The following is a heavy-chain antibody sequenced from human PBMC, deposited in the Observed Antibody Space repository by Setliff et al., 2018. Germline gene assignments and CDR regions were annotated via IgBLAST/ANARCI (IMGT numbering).Heavy chain of an antibody. V-gene: IGHV1-18*01. Sequence: GASVKVSCKTSGYTFNTFGISWVRRAPGQGLDWMGWISPYNGDTKSAQKFQGGVTMTIDTSTSTAYVEVRSLTSDDTAVYYCARSPPNREVGQGHYMDVWGIGTTVTVSS. D-gene: IGHD1-26*01. CDR1: GYTFNTFG. CDR3: ARSPPNREVGQGHYMDV. CDR2: ISPYNGDT. J-gene: IGHJ6*03.